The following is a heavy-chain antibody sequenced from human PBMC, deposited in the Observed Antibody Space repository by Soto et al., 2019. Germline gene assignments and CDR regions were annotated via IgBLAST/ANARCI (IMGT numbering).Heavy chain of an antibody. CDR1: GYTFTSYG. CDR3: ARLWGYGDYGEMGY. V-gene: IGHV1-18*01. Sequence: QVQLVQSGAEVKKPGASVKVSCKASGYTFTSYGISWVRQAPGQGLEWMGWISAYNGNTNYAQKLQGRVTMTTDTTTSTAYMELRGVSSDDRAVYYSARLWGYGDYGEMGYWGQGTLVAVSS. J-gene: IGHJ4*02. D-gene: IGHD4-17*01. CDR2: ISAYNGNT.